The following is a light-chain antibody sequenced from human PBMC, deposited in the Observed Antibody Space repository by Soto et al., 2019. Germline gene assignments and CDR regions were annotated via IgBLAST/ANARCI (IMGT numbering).Light chain of an antibody. Sequence: QSVLTQPASVSGSPGQSITISCTGTSSDVGGGNYVSWYQQHPGKAPKLMIYDNSNRPSGVPNRFSGSRSGTSASLAITGLQAEDEADYSCQSYDSSLSGFYVFGTGTKVTVL. J-gene: IGLJ1*01. CDR1: SSDVGGGNY. CDR2: DNS. V-gene: IGLV2-14*01. CDR3: QSYDSSLSGFYV.